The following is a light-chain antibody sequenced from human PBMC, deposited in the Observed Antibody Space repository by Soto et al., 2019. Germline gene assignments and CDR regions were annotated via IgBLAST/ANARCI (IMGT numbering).Light chain of an antibody. CDR3: AAWDDSLNGYV. Sequence: QSVLTQPPSASGTPGQRVTISCSGSSSNIGSNSVNWNQQLPGTAPKLLIYSNDRRPSGVPDRFSGSKSGTSASLAISGLQSEDEADYYCAAWDDSLNGYVFGTGTKAT. J-gene: IGLJ1*01. CDR1: SSNIGSNS. V-gene: IGLV1-44*01. CDR2: SND.